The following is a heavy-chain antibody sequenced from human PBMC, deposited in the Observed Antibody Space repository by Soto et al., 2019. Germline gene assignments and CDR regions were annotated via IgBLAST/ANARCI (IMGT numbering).Heavy chain of an antibody. J-gene: IGHJ4*02. Sequence: ASETLSLTCTVSGDSLRSYYRSWIRQPQGKGLEWIGYTYYSGYTSYNPSLTSRATISVATSKNQFSLKLKSVTAADPAVNSCPKGFGGNYPSRPEEQYYFDSWGQGTLVTVTS. CDR1: GDSLRSYY. CDR2: TYYSGYT. V-gene: IGHV4-59*01. D-gene: IGHD1-26*01. CDR3: PKGFGGNYPSRPEEQYYFDS.